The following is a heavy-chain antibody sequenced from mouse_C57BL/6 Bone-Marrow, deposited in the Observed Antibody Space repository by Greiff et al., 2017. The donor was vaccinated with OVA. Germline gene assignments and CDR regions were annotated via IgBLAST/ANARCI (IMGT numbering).Heavy chain of an antibody. D-gene: IGHD2-3*01. CDR1: GYTFTSYW. V-gene: IGHV1-7*01. Sequence: VQLQQSGAELAKPGASVKLSCKASGYTFTSYWMHWVNQRPGQGLEWIGYINPSSGYTKYNQKFKDQATLTADKSSSTAYMQLSSLTYEDSAVYYCARWLLGYWGQGTTLTVSS. J-gene: IGHJ2*01. CDR3: ARWLLGY. CDR2: INPSSGYT.